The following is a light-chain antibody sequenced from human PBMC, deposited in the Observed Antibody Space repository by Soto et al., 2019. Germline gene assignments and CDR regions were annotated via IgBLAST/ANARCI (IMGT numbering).Light chain of an antibody. Sequence: EIVLTQSTGTLSLSPGERAILSCRASQSVSDNNLAWYQQKPGQAPRLLMYGAFFRVTGVPDRFSGSASGVDFTLTISRLEPEDLAVYFCQQYGASPITFGPGTNVDT. CDR2: GAF. CDR1: QSVSDNN. CDR3: QQYGASPIT. J-gene: IGKJ3*01. V-gene: IGKV3-20*01.